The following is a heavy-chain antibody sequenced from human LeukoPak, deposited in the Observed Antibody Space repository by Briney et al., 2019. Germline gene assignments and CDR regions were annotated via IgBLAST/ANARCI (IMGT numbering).Heavy chain of an antibody. CDR2: IYSGGNT. CDR1: GFTVSSSY. D-gene: IGHD6-13*01. Sequence: GGSPRLSCAASGFTVSSSYMSWVRQAPGKGLEYVSVIYSGGNTYYAGSVKGRFTISRDNSKNTVYLQMNSLRAEDTAAYYCARLIAATGRLYFDYWGQGTLVTVSS. J-gene: IGHJ4*02. CDR3: ARLIAATGRLYFDY. V-gene: IGHV3-53*01.